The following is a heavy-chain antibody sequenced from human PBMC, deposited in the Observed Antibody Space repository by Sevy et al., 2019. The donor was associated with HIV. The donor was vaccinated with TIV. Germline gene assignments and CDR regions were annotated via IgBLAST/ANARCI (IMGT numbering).Heavy chain of an antibody. CDR1: GFTFSSYC. Sequence: GGSLRLSCAASGFTFSSYCMSWVRQAPGKGLEWVATMKEDGSEKSYVDSVKGRFTISRDNAKNSLYLQMNSLRVDDTSLYYCVREGLGGFSYSLDCWGQGTLVTVS. D-gene: IGHD5-18*01. J-gene: IGHJ4*02. CDR3: VREGLGGFSYSLDC. CDR2: MKEDGSEK. V-gene: IGHV3-7*01.